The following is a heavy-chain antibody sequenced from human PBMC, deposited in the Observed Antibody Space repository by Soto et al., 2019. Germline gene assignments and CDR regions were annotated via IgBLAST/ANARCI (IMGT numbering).Heavy chain of an antibody. J-gene: IGHJ3*02. CDR2: ISYDGSNK. D-gene: IGHD4-17*01. CDR1: GFTFSSYG. Sequence: GGSLRLSCAASGFTFSSYGMHWVRQAPGKGLEWVAVISYDGSNKYYADSVKGRFTISRDNSKNTLYLQMNSLRAEDTAVYYCAKTTVTTRGAFDIWGQGTMVTVSS. V-gene: IGHV3-30*18. CDR3: AKTTVTTRGAFDI.